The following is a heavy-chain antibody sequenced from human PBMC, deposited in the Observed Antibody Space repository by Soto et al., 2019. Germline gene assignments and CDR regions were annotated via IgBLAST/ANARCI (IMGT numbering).Heavy chain of an antibody. CDR1: GDGSISSNY. CDR3: ARDWWSSGWSYYYYGMDV. Sequence: QVQLQESGPGLVKPSETLSLTCSVSGDGSISSNYWSWIRQPAGKGLEWIGRVYTSGTTNYNPSLKSRVTMSVDTSKNQFSLKLSSVTAADTAVYYCARDWWSSGWSYYYYGMDVWGQGTTVTVSS. D-gene: IGHD6-19*01. CDR2: VYTSGTT. J-gene: IGHJ6*02. V-gene: IGHV4-4*07.